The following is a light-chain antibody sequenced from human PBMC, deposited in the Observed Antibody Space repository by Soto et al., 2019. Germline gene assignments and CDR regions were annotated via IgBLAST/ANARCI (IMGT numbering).Light chain of an antibody. J-gene: IGKJ1*01. CDR3: QQYNNWPPLT. Sequence: RVMTQSPATLSLSPGERATLSCRASQSVSTNLAWYQQKPGQAPRLLIYGASTRATDSPARFSGSGSGTDFTLTISSLQSEDFAVYYCQQYNNWPPLTFGQGTKVPVK. CDR2: GAS. V-gene: IGKV3-15*01. CDR1: QSVSTN.